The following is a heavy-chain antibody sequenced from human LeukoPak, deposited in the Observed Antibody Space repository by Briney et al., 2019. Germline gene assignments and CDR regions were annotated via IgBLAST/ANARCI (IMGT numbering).Heavy chain of an antibody. J-gene: IGHJ6*02. CDR1: GFTFSSYG. CDR3: AKDLGYCTNGVCQYYYYGMDV. Sequence: GGSLRLSCAASGFTFSSYGMHWVRQAPGKGLEWVAVISYDGSNKYYADSVKGRSTISRDNSKNTLYLQMNSLRAEDTAVYYCAKDLGYCTNGVCQYYYYGMDVWGQGTTVTVSS. CDR2: ISYDGSNK. V-gene: IGHV3-30*18. D-gene: IGHD2-8*01.